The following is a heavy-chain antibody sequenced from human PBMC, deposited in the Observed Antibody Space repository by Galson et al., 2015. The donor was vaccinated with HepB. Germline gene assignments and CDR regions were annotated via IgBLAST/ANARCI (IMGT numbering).Heavy chain of an antibody. D-gene: IGHD3-9*01. J-gene: IGHJ4*02. V-gene: IGHV3-7*01. CDR3: ARVGSSRYDILTGYSLFDN. CDR2: IHQDVSER. Sequence: SLRLSCAASGFTFSTDRMSWVRQAPGKGLEWVANIHQDVSERDYADSVKGRFTISRDNAKKSLYLQMNSLRAEDTAVYYCARVGSSRYDILTGYSLFDNWGQGILVTVSS. CDR1: GFTFSTDR.